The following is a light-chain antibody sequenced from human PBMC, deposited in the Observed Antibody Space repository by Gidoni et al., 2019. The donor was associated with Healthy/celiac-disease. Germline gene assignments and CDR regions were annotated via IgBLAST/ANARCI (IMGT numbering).Light chain of an antibody. V-gene: IGKV1-39*01. J-gene: IGKJ2*01. CDR1: QSISSY. CDR2: AAS. CDR3: QQSYSTPYT. Sequence: DIQMTQSQSSLSASVGDRVTITCRASQSISSYLNWYQQKPGKAPTLLIYAASSLQSGVPSRFSGSGSGTDFTLNISSLQPEDFATYYCQQSYSTPYTFGQGTKLEIK.